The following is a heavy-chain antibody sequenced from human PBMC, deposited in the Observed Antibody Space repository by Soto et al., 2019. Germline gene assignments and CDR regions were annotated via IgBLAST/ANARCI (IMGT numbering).Heavy chain of an antibody. CDR1: GYSFTSYW. J-gene: IGHJ6*02. CDR2: IYPGDSDT. CDR3: ARLGGYDSSGYEYYYYYGTDV. V-gene: IGHV5-51*01. Sequence: AESLKISCKGSGYSFTSYWIGWVRQMPGKGLEWMGIIYPGDSDTRYSPSFQGQVTISADKSISTAYLQWSSLKASDTAMYYCARLGGYDSSGYEYYYYYGTDVWGQGTTVTVSS. D-gene: IGHD3-22*01.